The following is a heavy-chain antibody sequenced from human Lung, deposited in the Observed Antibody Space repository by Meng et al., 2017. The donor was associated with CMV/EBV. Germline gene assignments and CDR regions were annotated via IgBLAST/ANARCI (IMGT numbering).Heavy chain of an antibody. CDR3: AEDLISYDSGGYYYVGGIFDY. CDR1: YD. Sequence: YDMSWVRQAPGQGLQWVSAISAGSGSTSYAGSVEGRFTISRDSSKNTLYLQMNSLRAEDTAVYYCAEDLISYDSGGYYYVGGIFDYWGQGTLVTVSS. J-gene: IGHJ4*02. D-gene: IGHD3-22*01. V-gene: IGHV3-23*01. CDR2: ISAGSGST.